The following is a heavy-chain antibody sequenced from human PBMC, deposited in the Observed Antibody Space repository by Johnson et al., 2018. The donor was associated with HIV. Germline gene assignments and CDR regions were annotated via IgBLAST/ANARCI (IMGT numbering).Heavy chain of an antibody. CDR1: GFTFSRFG. D-gene: IGHD4-11*01. CDR3: ARDSRYNNYGGGSVGAFDI. V-gene: IGHV3-30*02. CDR2: IRYAGSDK. Sequence: QVPLVESGGGVVQPGGSLRLSCVASGFTFSRFGMHWVRQAPVKGLAWVAFIRYAGSDKYYADSVKGRFTISRDNSKNTLYLQMNSLRTEDTAVYYCARDSRYNNYGGGSVGAFDIWGQGTTVTVSS. J-gene: IGHJ3*02.